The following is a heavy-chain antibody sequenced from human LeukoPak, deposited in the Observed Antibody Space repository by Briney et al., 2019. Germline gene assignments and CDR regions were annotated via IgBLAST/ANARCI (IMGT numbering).Heavy chain of an antibody. CDR2: ISGSGGST. J-gene: IGHJ4*02. CDR3: ATYGGPYSSSWYFDY. V-gene: IGHV3-23*01. D-gene: IGHD6-13*01. CDR1: GFTFSTYS. Sequence: PGGSLRLSCAASGFTFSTYSMNWVRQAPGKGLEWVSAISGSGGSTYYADSVKGRFTISRDNSKNTLYLQMNSLRAEDTAVYYCATYGGPYSSSWYFDYWGQGALVTVSS.